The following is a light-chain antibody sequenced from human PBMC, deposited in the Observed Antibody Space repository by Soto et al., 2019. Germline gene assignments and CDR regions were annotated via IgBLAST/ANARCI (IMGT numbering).Light chain of an antibody. CDR1: QGIRND. CDR3: QQTYSTPIT. Sequence: DIQMTQSPSSLSASVGDRVTITCRASQGIRNDLGWYQQKTGKAPKFLIYAESSLQSGVPSRLSGSGSGTDLNLTISSLQPEDFATYYCQQTYSTPITFGQGTRLDIK. CDR2: AES. V-gene: IGKV1-39*01. J-gene: IGKJ5*01.